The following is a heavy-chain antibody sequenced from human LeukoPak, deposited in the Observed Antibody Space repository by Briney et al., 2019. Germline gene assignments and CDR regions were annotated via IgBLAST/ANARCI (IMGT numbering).Heavy chain of an antibody. CDR3: ARDAGWHGDYPLDY. Sequence: GGSLRLSCAASGFSFSKYWMSWVRQAPGKGLEWVANIDQDGSEENYADSVAGRFTISRDNAKNSLYLQINSLRPEDTAVYHCARDAGWHGDYPLDYWGQGTQVTVSS. CDR2: IDQDGSEE. CDR1: GFSFSKYW. D-gene: IGHD4-17*01. V-gene: IGHV3-7*01. J-gene: IGHJ4*02.